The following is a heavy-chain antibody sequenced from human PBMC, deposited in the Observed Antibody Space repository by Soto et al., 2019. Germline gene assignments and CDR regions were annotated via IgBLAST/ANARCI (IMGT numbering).Heavy chain of an antibody. J-gene: IGHJ4*02. CDR2: ISGRGDST. Sequence: EVQLLESGGDLVQPGGSLRLSCAASGFIFSDYAMSWVRQAPGKGLEWVSGISGRGDSTYYADSVRGRFTISRDNSKNTLYLQTDSLRVEDTTIYYCAKNRGSGSQHYWGQGTLVAVSP. CDR3: AKNRGSGSQHY. V-gene: IGHV3-23*01. D-gene: IGHD3-10*01. CDR1: GFIFSDYA.